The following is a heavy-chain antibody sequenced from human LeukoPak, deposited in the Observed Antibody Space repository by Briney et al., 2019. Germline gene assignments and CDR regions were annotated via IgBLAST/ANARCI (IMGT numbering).Heavy chain of an antibody. CDR2: IYYSGST. CDR1: GGSISSSSYY. D-gene: IGHD3-9*01. J-gene: IGHJ6*03. V-gene: IGHV4-39*07. CDR3: ARDGPYYDILTGYFPYYYYYYMDV. Sequence: SETLSLTCTVSGGSISSSSYYWGWIRQPPGKGLEWIGSIYYSGSTYYNPSLKSRVTISVDTSKNQFSLKLSSVTAADTAVYYCARDGPYYDILTGYFPYYYYYYMDVWGKGTTVTVSS.